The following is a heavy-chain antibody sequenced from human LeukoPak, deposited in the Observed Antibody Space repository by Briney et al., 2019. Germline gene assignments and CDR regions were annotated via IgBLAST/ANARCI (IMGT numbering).Heavy chain of an antibody. CDR3: AKDRVTMVRGAPFDY. J-gene: IGHJ4*02. CDR1: GFTFDDYA. Sequence: PGGSLRPSCAASGFTFDDYAMHWVRQAPGKGLEWVSGISWNSGSIGYADSVKGRFTISRDNAKNSLYLQMNSLRAEDTALYYCAKDRVTMVRGAPFDYWGQGTLVTVSS. D-gene: IGHD3-10*01. V-gene: IGHV3-9*01. CDR2: ISWNSGSI.